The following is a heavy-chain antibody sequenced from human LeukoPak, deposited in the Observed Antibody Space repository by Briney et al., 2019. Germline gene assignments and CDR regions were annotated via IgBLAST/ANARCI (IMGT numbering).Heavy chain of an antibody. Sequence: GGTLRLSCAASGFTFSSYSMNWVRPAPGEGVERSSDIISTGNTTYYADSVKGRFTISRDNANKSLSLQMSSLRAEDTAVYYCATGFWGYCRRSSCPLDNWGQGTLVTVAS. CDR2: IISTGNTT. CDR1: GFTFSSYS. D-gene: IGHD2-2*01. V-gene: IGHV3-48*01. J-gene: IGHJ4*02. CDR3: ATGFWGYCRRSSCPLDN.